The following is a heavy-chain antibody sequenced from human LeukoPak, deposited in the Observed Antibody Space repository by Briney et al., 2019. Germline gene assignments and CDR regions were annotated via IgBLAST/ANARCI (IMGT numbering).Heavy chain of an antibody. CDR3: ARGVVVVANPFDY. CDR2: FDPEDGET. CDR1: GYTLTELS. J-gene: IGHJ4*02. Sequence: ASVKVSCKVYGYTLTELSIHWVRQAPGKGLEWMGGFDPEDGETISAQKFQGRVTMTEDTSTDTAYMELSSLISDDTAVYYSARGVVVVANPFDYWGQGTLVTVSS. V-gene: IGHV1-24*01. D-gene: IGHD2-15*01.